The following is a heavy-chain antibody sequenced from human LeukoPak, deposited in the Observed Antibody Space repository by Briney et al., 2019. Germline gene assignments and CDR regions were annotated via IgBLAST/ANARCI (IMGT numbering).Heavy chain of an antibody. V-gene: IGHV1-8*01. CDR2: MNPNSGNT. Sequence: ASVKLSCKASGYTFTSYDINWVRQATGQGLEWMGWMNPNSGNTGYAQKFQGRVTMTEDTSTDTAYMELSSLRSEDTAVYYCATKYDILTGYYGAYFDYWGQGTLVTVSS. D-gene: IGHD3-9*01. CDR3: ATKYDILTGYYGAYFDY. J-gene: IGHJ4*02. CDR1: GYTFTSYD.